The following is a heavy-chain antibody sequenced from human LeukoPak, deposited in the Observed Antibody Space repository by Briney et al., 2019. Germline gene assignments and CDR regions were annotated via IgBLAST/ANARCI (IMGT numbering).Heavy chain of an antibody. CDR1: GYTFTGYY. V-gene: IGHV1-2*06. CDR2: INPNSGGT. CDR3: ARNLISPPVAENY. J-gene: IGHJ4*02. Sequence: GASVKVSCKASGYTFTGYYLHWVRQAPGQGLEWMGRINPNSGGTNSAQKFQGRVTMTRDTSISTAYMELSRLRSDDTAVYYCARNLISPPVAENYWGQGTLVTVSS. D-gene: IGHD6-19*01.